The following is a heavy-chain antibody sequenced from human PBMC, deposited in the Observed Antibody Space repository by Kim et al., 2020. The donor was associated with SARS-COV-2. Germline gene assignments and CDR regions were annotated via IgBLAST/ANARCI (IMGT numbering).Heavy chain of an antibody. CDR3: AKRLSYSSTWYYFDY. J-gene: IGHJ4*02. Sequence: LSLTCAASGFTFSSYAMSWVRQAPGKGLEWVSTIRADGDTTHNADSVKGRFTISRDTSKNTLYLQMNSLRAEDTAVYYCAKRLSYSSTWYYFDYWGQGTLVTVSS. CDR2: IRADGDTT. D-gene: IGHD6-13*01. V-gene: IGHV3-23*01. CDR1: GFTFSSYA.